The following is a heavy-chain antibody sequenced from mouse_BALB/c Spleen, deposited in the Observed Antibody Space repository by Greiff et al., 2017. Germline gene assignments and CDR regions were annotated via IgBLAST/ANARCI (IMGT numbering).Heavy chain of an antibody. CDR2: ISSGGSYT. CDR3: TRDVDY. Sequence: EVQLVESGGGLVKPGGSLKLSCAASGFTFSSYTMSWVRQTPEKRLEWVATISSGGSYTYYPDSVKGRFTISRDNAKNTLYLQMSSLKSEDTAMYYCTRDVDYWGQGTSVTVSS. CDR1: GFTFSSYT. J-gene: IGHJ4*01. V-gene: IGHV5-6-4*01.